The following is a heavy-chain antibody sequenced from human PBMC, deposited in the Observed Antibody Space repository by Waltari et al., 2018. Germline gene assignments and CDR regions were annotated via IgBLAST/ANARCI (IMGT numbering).Heavy chain of an antibody. CDR1: GFTFSSYE. CDR2: ISSSGSTI. J-gene: IGHJ4*02. Sequence: EVQLVESGGGLVQPGGSLRLSCAASGFTFSSYEMNWVRQAPGKGLEWVSYISSSGSTIYYADSVKGRFTISRDNAKNSLYLQMNSLRAEDTAVYYCVREIPGVVGATEGLDYWGQGTLVTVSS. D-gene: IGHD1-26*01. V-gene: IGHV3-48*03. CDR3: VREIPGVVGATEGLDY.